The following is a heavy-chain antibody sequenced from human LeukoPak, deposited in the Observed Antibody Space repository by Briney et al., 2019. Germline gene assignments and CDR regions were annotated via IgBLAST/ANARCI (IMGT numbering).Heavy chain of an antibody. D-gene: IGHD3-22*01. Sequence: GASVKVSCKASGGTFSSYAISWVRQAPGQGLEWMGGIIPIFGTANYAQKFQGRVTMTEDTSTDTAYMELSSLRSEDTAVYYCATGYYDSSGYYYVPPRFDYWGQGTLVTVSS. CDR3: ATGYYDSSGYYYVPPRFDY. CDR1: GGTFSSYA. CDR2: IIPIFGTA. J-gene: IGHJ4*02. V-gene: IGHV1-69*06.